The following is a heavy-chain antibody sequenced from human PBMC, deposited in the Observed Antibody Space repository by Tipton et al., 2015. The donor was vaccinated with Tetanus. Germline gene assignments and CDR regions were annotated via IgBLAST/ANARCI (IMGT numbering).Heavy chain of an antibody. V-gene: IGHV4-39*01. D-gene: IGHD3-22*01. J-gene: IGHJ4*02. CDR2: IYSSGDT. Sequence: TLSLTCTVSSVSIADYTNYWGWIRQPPGKGLEWIGSIYSSGDTYSNPSLKSRVPMSADTSRNHFSLRLSSVTAADTAEYYCARHNSGYFPFFDSWGQGILVPVSS. CDR3: ARHNSGYFPFFDS. CDR1: SVSIADYTNY.